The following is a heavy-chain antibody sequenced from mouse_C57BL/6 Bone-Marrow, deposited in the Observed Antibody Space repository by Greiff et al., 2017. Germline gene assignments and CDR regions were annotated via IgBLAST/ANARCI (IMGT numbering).Heavy chain of an antibody. Sequence: LQLQQSGPELVKPGASVMISCKASGYSFTGYYMNWVKQSPEKSLEWIGEINPSTGDTTYIQKFKAKATLTVDKSSRTAHMQLKSLTSDDSAVYYCARIYYDYDGFAYWGRGTLGTGFA. CDR1: GYSFTGYY. V-gene: IGHV1-42*01. CDR2: INPSTGDT. CDR3: ARIYYDYDGFAY. J-gene: IGHJ3*01. D-gene: IGHD2-4*01.